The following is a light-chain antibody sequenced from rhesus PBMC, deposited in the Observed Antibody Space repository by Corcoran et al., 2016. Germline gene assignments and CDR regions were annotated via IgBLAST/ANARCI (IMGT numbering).Light chain of an antibody. Sequence: QSAPIQSPSVSGSLGQSVTISCAGTSSDIGRYNSVSWYRQQPGTTSTLMMYRVNMRPSGVSVRFSGSKSGNTASLTISGLQAEDEGDYYCCSYEASDTYVFGTGTRVTVL. CDR1: SSDIGRYNS. CDR3: CSYEASDTYV. V-gene: IGLV2-11*01. J-gene: IGLJ1*01. CDR2: RVN.